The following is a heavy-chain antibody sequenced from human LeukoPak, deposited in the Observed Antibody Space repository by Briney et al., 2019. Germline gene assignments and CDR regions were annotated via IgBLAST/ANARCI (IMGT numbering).Heavy chain of an antibody. Sequence: SETLSLTCTVSGGSISSYHWSWVRQPPGKGLEWIGYIYYSGRTKSNPSLKSRVAISVDTSKNQFSLKLSSVTAADTAVYYCARDWRGSGWYYFDYWGQGTLATVSS. CDR3: ARDWRGSGWYYFDY. D-gene: IGHD6-19*01. CDR2: IYYSGRT. CDR1: GGSISSYH. J-gene: IGHJ4*02. V-gene: IGHV4-59*01.